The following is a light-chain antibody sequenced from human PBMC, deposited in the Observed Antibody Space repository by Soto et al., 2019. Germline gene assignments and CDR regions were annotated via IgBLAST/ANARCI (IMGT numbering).Light chain of an antibody. J-gene: IGKJ1*01. CDR1: QSIVTY. CDR2: AAS. V-gene: IGKV1-39*01. Sequence: DIQMTQSPSSLSASVGDRVTITCRASQSIVTYLNWYLQKPGKAPKLLIYAASNLQSGVPSRFSGSGSGTDFTLTISSLQPEDFATYFCQQSYSTPLWTFGQGTKVDIK. CDR3: QQSYSTPLWT.